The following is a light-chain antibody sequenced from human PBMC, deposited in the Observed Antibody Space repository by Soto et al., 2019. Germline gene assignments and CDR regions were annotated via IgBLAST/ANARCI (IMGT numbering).Light chain of an antibody. V-gene: IGLV2-14*03. CDR2: NVN. Sequence: QSVLTQPASVSGSPGQSITISCAGTSSDIGGYDYVSWYQQHPDKAPKLLIHNVNSRPSGVSNRFSGSKSGNTASLTISGLQAEDEADYYCSSYTETSTFVVFGGGTQLTVL. J-gene: IGLJ3*02. CDR3: SSYTETSTFVV. CDR1: SSDIGGYDY.